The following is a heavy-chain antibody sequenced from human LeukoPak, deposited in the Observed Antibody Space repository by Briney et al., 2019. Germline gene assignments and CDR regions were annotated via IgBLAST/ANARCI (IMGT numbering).Heavy chain of an antibody. CDR3: AKTDRGYDPKYFDY. J-gene: IGHJ4*02. Sequence: PGGSLRLSCAASGFTFSRYAMSWVRQAPGKGLEWVASISGSGGSTYYADSVKGRFTISRDNSKNTLYLQMNSLRAEDTALYYCAKTDRGYDPKYFDYWGQGTLVTVSS. CDR2: ISGSGGST. D-gene: IGHD5-12*01. CDR1: GFTFSRYA. V-gene: IGHV3-23*01.